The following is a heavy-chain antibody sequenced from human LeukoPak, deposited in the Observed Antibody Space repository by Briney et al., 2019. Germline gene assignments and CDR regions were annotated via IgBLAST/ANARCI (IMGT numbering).Heavy chain of an antibody. Sequence: TGGSLRLSCAASGFTFSTYWMNWVRQAPGKGREWVSYISSSGSTIYYADSVKGRFTISRDNAKNSLYLQMNSLRAEDTDVYYCAELGITMIGGVWGKGTTVTISS. D-gene: IGHD3-10*02. V-gene: IGHV3-48*04. CDR2: ISSSGSTI. CDR3: AELGITMIGGV. CDR1: GFTFSTYW. J-gene: IGHJ6*04.